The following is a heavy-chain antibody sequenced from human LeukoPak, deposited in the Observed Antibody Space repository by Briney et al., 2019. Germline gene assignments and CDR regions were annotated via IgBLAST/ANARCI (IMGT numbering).Heavy chain of an antibody. CDR3: ARLMGYSSRSGWFDP. V-gene: IGHV1-46*01. CDR2: TNPSGGST. Sequence: GASVKVSCKASGHTFTSYYMHWVRQAPGQGLEWMGITNPSGGSTSYAQKFQGRVTMTRDTSTSTVYMELSSLRSEDTAVYYCARLMGYSSRSGWFDPWGQGTLVTVSS. CDR1: GHTFTSYY. D-gene: IGHD5-18*01. J-gene: IGHJ5*02.